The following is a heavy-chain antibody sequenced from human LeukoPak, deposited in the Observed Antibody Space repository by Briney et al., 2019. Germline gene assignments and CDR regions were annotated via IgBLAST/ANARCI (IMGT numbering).Heavy chain of an antibody. CDR3: ATPFTMVRGVPFDY. CDR1: GGSISSSSYY. Sequence: PSETLSLTCTVSGGSISSSSYYWGWIRQPPGKGLEWIGSIYYSGSTCYNPSLKSRVTISVDTSKNQFSLKLSSVTAADTAVYYCATPFTMVRGVPFDYWGQGTLVTVSS. CDR2: IYYSGST. D-gene: IGHD3-10*01. V-gene: IGHV4-39*01. J-gene: IGHJ4*02.